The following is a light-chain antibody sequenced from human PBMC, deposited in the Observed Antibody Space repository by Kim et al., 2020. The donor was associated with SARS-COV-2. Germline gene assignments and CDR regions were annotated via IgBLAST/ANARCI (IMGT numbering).Light chain of an antibody. CDR1: QDIGNY. CDR3: QQYESYPCT. J-gene: IGKJ5*01. V-gene: IGKV1-16*01. CDR2: AAS. Sequence: GSIGDRVTITCRASQDIGNYLVWYQQKPGKAPRLLIYAASGLQRGVPSRFSGSGSWTDFTLTITSLQPEDVAVYYCQQYESYPCTFGQGTRLEIK.